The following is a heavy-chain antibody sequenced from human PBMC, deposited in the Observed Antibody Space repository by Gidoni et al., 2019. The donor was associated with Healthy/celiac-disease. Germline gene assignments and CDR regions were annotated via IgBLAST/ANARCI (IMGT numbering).Heavy chain of an antibody. Sequence: EVQLVESGGGLVQPGGSLRLSCAASGFTVSSNYMSWVRQAPGKGLEGVSVIESGGSTYYADSVKGRFTISRHNSKNTLYLQMNSLRAEDTAVYYWAREVERYYFDYWGQGTLVTVSS. V-gene: IGHV3-53*04. CDR3: AREVERYYFDY. J-gene: IGHJ4*02. CDR2: IESGGST. CDR1: GFTVSSNY.